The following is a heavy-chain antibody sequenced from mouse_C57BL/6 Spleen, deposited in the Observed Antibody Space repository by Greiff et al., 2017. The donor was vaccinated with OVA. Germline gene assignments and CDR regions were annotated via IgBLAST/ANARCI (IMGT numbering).Heavy chain of an antibody. V-gene: IGHV1-82*01. CDR3: ARGEDTTFDY. Sequence: VQVVESGPELVQPGASVKISCKASGYAFSSSWMNWVKQRPGKGLEWIGRIYPGDGDTNYNGKFTGKATLTADKSSSTAYMQLSSMTSEDSAVYFCARGEDTTFDYWGQGTTLTVSS. CDR1: GYAFSSSW. J-gene: IGHJ2*01. CDR2: IYPGDGDT. D-gene: IGHD1-1*01.